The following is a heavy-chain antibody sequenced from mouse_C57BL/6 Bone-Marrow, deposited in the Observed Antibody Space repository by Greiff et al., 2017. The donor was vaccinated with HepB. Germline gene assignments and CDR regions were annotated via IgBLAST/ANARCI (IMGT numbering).Heavy chain of an antibody. CDR1: GFTFSSYT. D-gene: IGHD2-2*01. Sequence: EVMLVESGGGLVKPGGSLKLSCAASGFTFSSYTMSWVRQTPEKRLEWVATISGGGGNTYYPDSVKGRFTISRDNAKNTLYLQMSSLRSEDTALYYCARRGYGYDDYAMDYWGQGTSVTVSS. J-gene: IGHJ4*01. CDR2: ISGGGGNT. V-gene: IGHV5-9*01. CDR3: ARRGYGYDDYAMDY.